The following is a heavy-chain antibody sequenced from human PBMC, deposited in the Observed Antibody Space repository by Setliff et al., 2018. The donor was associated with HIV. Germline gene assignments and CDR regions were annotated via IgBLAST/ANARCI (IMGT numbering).Heavy chain of an antibody. CDR3: ARDGYSVGYCSSTSCYAADFDY. J-gene: IGHJ4*02. CDR1: GYTFTSYG. CDR2: IIPIFGTA. V-gene: IGHV1-69*05. D-gene: IGHD2-2*01. Sequence: ASVKVSCKASGYTFTSYGMNWVRQAPGQGLEWMGGIIPIFGTANYAQKFQGRVTITRDTSASTAYMELSSLRSEDTAVYYCARDGYSVGYCSSTSCYAADFDYWGQGTLVTVSS.